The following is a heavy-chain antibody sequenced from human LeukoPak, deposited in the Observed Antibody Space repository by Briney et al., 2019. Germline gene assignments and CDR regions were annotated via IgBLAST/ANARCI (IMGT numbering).Heavy chain of an antibody. Sequence: PGGSLRLSCAASGFTFSSYAMSWVRQAPGKGLEWVSAISGSGGSTYYADSVKGRFTISRDNSKNTLYLQMNSLRAEDTAVYYCAKAPQYYYDSSGYLDYWGQGTLVTVSS. J-gene: IGHJ4*02. CDR3: AKAPQYYYDSSGYLDY. CDR1: GFTFSSYA. D-gene: IGHD3-22*01. CDR2: ISGSGGST. V-gene: IGHV3-23*01.